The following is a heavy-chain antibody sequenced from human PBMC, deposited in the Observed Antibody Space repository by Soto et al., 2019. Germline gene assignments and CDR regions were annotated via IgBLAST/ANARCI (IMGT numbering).Heavy chain of an antibody. V-gene: IGHV3-7*01. CDR3: ARVLAPYSSSSGPGGY. CDR2: IKQDGSEK. Sequence: GGSLRLSCAASGFTFSSYWMSWVRQAPGKGLEWVANIKQDGSEKYYVDSVKGRFTISRDNAKNSLYLQMNSLRAEDTAVYYCARVLAPYSSSSGPGGYRGQGTQVTVSS. D-gene: IGHD6-6*01. J-gene: IGHJ4*02. CDR1: GFTFSSYW.